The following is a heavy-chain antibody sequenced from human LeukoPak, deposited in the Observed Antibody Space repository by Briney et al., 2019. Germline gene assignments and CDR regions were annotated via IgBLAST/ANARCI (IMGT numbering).Heavy chain of an antibody. CDR2: ISWNSGSI. J-gene: IGHJ6*02. Sequence: GGSLRLSCAASGFTFDDYAMHWVRQAPGKGLEWVSGISWNSGSIGYADSVKGRFTISRDNSKNTLYLQMNSLRAEDTAVYYCARDGYYDSSGYYIHYYYYYGMDVWGQGTTVTVSS. D-gene: IGHD3-22*01. CDR1: GFTFDDYA. CDR3: ARDGYYDSSGYYIHYYYYYGMDV. V-gene: IGHV3-9*01.